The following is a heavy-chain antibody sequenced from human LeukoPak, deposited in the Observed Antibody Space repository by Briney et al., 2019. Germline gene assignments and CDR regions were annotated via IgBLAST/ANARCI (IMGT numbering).Heavy chain of an antibody. Sequence: SVKVSCKASGGTFSSYAISWVRQAPGQRREWMGGIIPIFGTANYAQKFRSRVTITTDESTSTAYMELSSLRSEDTAVYYCARSIQLWVQPDYWGQGTLVTVSS. CDR3: ARSIQLWVQPDY. CDR1: GGTFSSYA. CDR2: IIPIFGTA. D-gene: IGHD5-18*01. V-gene: IGHV1-69*05. J-gene: IGHJ4*02.